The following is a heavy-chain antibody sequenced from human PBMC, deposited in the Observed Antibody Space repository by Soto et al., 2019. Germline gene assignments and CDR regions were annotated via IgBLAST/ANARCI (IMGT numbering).Heavy chain of an antibody. J-gene: IGHJ1*01. Sequence: EVQLVESGGGLIQPGGSLRLSCAASGFTFTNAWMNWVSQAPGKGLEWVGRISSKSDGGTADYAAPVKGRFTISRDDSKNTLYLQMNSLKTEDTAVYYCTTWAGHSAYFQHWGQGTLVTVSS. CDR2: ISSKSDGGTA. D-gene: IGHD6-25*01. V-gene: IGHV3-15*01. CDR3: TTWAGHSAYFQH. CDR1: GFTFTNAW.